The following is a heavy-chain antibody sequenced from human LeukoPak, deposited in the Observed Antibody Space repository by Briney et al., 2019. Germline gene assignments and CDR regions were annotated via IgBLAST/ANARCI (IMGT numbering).Heavy chain of an antibody. D-gene: IGHD3-22*01. Sequence: ASVKVSCKASGYTFTNYYMHWVRQAPGQGLEWMGIINPSGGSTNYAQRFQGRVTLTRDTSTSTIYMELSSLRSEDTAVYYCARVDSGGSFDYWGQGTLVTASS. V-gene: IGHV1-46*01. CDR1: GYTFTNYY. CDR3: ARVDSGGSFDY. CDR2: INPSGGST. J-gene: IGHJ4*02.